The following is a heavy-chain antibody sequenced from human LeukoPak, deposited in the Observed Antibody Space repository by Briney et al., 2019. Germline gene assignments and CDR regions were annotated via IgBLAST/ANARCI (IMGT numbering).Heavy chain of an antibody. CDR1: GFTLSNYA. Sequence: GGSLRLSCAASGFTLSNYAMYWVRQAPGKGLEWVSAVSGRDDSTYYADSVKGRFTISRDTSKSTLYLQMNSLKTEDTAVYYCPTDGGGSGWRYWGQGTLVTVSS. V-gene: IGHV3-23*01. J-gene: IGHJ4*02. CDR3: PTDGGGSGWRY. CDR2: VSGRDDST. D-gene: IGHD6-19*01.